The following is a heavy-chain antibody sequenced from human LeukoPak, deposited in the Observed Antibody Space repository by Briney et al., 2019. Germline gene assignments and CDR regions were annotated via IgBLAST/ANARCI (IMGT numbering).Heavy chain of an antibody. CDR3: ASCPYYYDSSGPDAFDI. J-gene: IGHJ3*02. CDR2: IYPGDSDT. Sequence: GESLKISCKGSGYSLTSYWIGWVRQMPGKGLEWMGIIYPGDSDTRYSPSFQGQVTISADKSISTAYLQWSSLKASDTAMYYCASCPYYYDSSGPDAFDIWGQGTMVTVSS. CDR1: GYSLTSYW. D-gene: IGHD3-22*01. V-gene: IGHV5-51*01.